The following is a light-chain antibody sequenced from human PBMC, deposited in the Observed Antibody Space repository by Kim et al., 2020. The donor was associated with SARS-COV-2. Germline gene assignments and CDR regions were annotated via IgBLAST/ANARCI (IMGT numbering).Light chain of an antibody. CDR3: NSRDSTTNHLV. Sequence: ALGQTVRFTCQGDSLRSYYASWYQQKAGQAPVGVIYGKNNRPSGIPDRFSGSRSGNTASLTITGAQAEDEADYYCNSRDSTTNHLVFGGGTKVTVL. CDR2: GKN. CDR1: SLRSYY. J-gene: IGLJ2*01. V-gene: IGLV3-19*01.